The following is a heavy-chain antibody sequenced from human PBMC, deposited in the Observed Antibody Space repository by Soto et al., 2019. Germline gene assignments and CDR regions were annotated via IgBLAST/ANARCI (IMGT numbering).Heavy chain of an antibody. CDR3: ARGYLPGGNTFYFDY. CDR1: GASISSGY. V-gene: IGHV4-59*12. D-gene: IGHD2-15*01. CDR2: IYYDGRT. J-gene: IGHJ4*02. Sequence: SETLSLTCTVSGASISSGYWSWIRQSPGKGLEWIGYIYYDGRTHYNPSIRSRVIISVDTSKNQFSLELTSLTAADTAVYYCARGYLPGGNTFYFDYWGQGALVTVSS.